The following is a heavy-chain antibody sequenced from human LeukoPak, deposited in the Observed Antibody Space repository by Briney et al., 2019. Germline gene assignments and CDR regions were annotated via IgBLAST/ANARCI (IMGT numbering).Heavy chain of an antibody. Sequence: SETLSLTCTVSGDSISSYYWTWIRQPPGKGLEWLGYLYSSGNANYNPSLKSRVTMSVDTSKNQFSLRLTSVTAADTAVYYCARGRLTPPSGFGPWGQGILVTVFS. D-gene: IGHD1-14*01. J-gene: IGHJ5*02. V-gene: IGHV4-59*01. CDR3: ARGRLTPPSGFGP. CDR1: GDSISSYY. CDR2: LYSSGNA.